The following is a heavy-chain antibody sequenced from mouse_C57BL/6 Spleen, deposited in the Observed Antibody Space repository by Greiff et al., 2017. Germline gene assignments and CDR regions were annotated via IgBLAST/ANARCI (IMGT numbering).Heavy chain of an antibody. Sequence: QVQLKQSGAELMKPGASVKLSCKATGYTFTGYWIEWVKQRPGHGLEWIGEILPGSGSTNYNEKFKGKATFTADTSSNTAYMQLSSLTTEDSAIYYWARKAYYYGSSYFAYWGQGTLVTVSA. D-gene: IGHD1-1*01. CDR3: ARKAYYYGSSYFAY. V-gene: IGHV1-9*01. J-gene: IGHJ3*01. CDR2: ILPGSGST. CDR1: GYTFTGYW.